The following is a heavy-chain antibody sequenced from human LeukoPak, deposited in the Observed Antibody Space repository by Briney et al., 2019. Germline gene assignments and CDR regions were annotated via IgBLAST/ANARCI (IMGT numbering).Heavy chain of an antibody. V-gene: IGHV4-39*07. CDR1: GGSIDSRSYY. CDR3: ARDRGYCSSTSCPRVV. Sequence: SETLSLTCTVSGGSIDSRSYYRGWIRQPPGKGLEWIGSIYSSGSTYYNPSLKSRVTISVDRSKNQFSLKLSSVTAADTAVYYCARDRGYCSSTSCPRVVWGQGTMVTVSS. D-gene: IGHD2-2*01. J-gene: IGHJ3*01. CDR2: IYSSGST.